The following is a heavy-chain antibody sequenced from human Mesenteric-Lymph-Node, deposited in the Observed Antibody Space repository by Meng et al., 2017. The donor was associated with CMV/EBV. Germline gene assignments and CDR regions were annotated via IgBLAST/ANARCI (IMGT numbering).Heavy chain of an antibody. J-gene: IGHJ6*02. CDR3: ARGPSAGDDFWSGYYTGPIYYGMDV. CDR2: INHSGST. V-gene: IGHV4-4*02. CDR1: GGSINDGHW. Sequence: GSLRLSCAVSGGSINDGHWWSWVRQPPGKGLEWIGEINHSGSTNYNPSLKSRVTISVDTSKNQFSLKLSSVTAADTAVYYCARGPSAGDDFWSGYYTGPIYYGMDVWGQGTTVTVSS. D-gene: IGHD3-3*01.